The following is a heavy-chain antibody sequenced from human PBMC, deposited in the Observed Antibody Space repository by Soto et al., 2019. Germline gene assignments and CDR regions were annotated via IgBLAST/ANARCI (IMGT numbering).Heavy chain of an antibody. J-gene: IGHJ6*02. D-gene: IGHD1-26*01. CDR1: GFTFSSYW. Sequence: PGGSLRLSCAASGFTFSSYWMSWVRQAPGKGLEWVANIKQDGSEKYYVDSVKGRFTISRDNAKNSLYLQMNSLRAEDTAVYYCARGNNSGSYEFYYGMDVWGQGTTVTVSS. CDR3: ARGNNSGSYEFYYGMDV. V-gene: IGHV3-7*03. CDR2: IKQDGSEK.